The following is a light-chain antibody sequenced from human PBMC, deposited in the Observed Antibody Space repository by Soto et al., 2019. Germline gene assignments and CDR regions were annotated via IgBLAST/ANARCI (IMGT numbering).Light chain of an antibody. Sequence: QLALSHSTMSVYVGGVVTGSCRASQSISNRLAWYQQRPGKAPKYLIYDASTLDSGAPSRFSGSGSGTEFTLSISSLQPDDFATYYCQQYNIYPWTFSQGTKVDIK. CDR2: DAS. CDR3: QQYNIYPWT. J-gene: IGKJ1*01. CDR1: QSISNR. V-gene: IGKV1-5*01.